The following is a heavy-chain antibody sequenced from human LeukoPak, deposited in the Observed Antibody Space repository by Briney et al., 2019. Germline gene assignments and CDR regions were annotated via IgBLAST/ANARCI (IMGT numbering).Heavy chain of an antibody. Sequence: GESLKISCKGSGYSLTSYWISWVRQMPGKGLEWMGRIDPSDSYTNYSPSFQGHVTISADKSISTAYLQWSSLKASDTAMYYCAIQASSGFLPLSYGMDVWGKGTTVTVSS. CDR1: GYSLTSYW. CDR2: IDPSDSYT. CDR3: AIQASSGFLPLSYGMDV. J-gene: IGHJ6*04. V-gene: IGHV5-10-1*01. D-gene: IGHD5-12*01.